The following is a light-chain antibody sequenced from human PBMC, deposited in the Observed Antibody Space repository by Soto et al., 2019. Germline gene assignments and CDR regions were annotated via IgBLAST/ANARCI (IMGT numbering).Light chain of an antibody. J-gene: IGKJ1*01. Sequence: EIVMTQSPATLSVPPGERATLSCRASQSVSTNFAWYQQKPGQAPRLLIYGASTRATAVPARFTASGSGTEFTLSISSLQSEYFAVEYCLQYNTWPRTFGHGTKVEVK. V-gene: IGKV3-15*01. CDR1: QSVSTN. CDR2: GAS. CDR3: LQYNTWPRT.